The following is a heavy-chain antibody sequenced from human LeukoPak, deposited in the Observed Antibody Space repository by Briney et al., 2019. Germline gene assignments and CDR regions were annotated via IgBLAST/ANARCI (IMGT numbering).Heavy chain of an antibody. CDR2: IYYSGST. CDR3: ARGYFGGWYFDY. D-gene: IGHD6-19*01. V-gene: IGHV4-30-4*01. CDR1: GGSISSGDYY. J-gene: IGHJ4*02. Sequence: PSETLSLTCTVPGGSISSGDYYWSWIRQPPGKGLEWIGYIYYSGSTYYNPSLKSRVTISVDTSKNQFSLKLSSVTAADTAVYYCARGYFGGWYFDYWGQGTLVTVSS.